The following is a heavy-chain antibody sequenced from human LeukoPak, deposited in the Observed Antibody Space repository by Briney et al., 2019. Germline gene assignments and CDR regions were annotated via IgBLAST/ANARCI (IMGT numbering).Heavy chain of an antibody. D-gene: IGHD6-19*01. CDR1: GFTFSSYA. CDR3: AKVPNSGWIFDY. Sequence: TGGSLRLSCAASGFTFSSYAMSWVRQAPGKGLEWVSTISSSGASTWYADSVKGRFTISRDNSKNTLYLQMNSLRAEDTAVYYCAKVPNSGWIFDYWGPGTLVTVSS. J-gene: IGHJ4*02. CDR2: ISSSGAST. V-gene: IGHV3-23*01.